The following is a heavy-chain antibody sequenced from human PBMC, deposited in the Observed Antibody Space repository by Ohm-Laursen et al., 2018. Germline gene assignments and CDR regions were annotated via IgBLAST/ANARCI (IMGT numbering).Heavy chain of an antibody. CDR3: ARDAQRWLQLLDWFDP. CDR1: GFTFRSYA. Sequence: SLRLSCAASGFTFRSYAMSWVRQAPGKGLEWVSGINWNGGSTGYADSVKGRFTISRDNAKNSLYLQMSSLRAEDTALYHCARDAQRWLQLLDWFDPWGQGTLVTVSS. CDR2: INWNGGST. V-gene: IGHV3-20*01. J-gene: IGHJ5*02. D-gene: IGHD5-24*01.